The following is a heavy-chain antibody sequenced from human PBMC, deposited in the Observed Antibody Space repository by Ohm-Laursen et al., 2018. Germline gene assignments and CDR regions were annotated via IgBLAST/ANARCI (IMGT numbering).Heavy chain of an antibody. CDR3: ARDIGDHEASMDI. J-gene: IGHJ3*02. CDR2: ISWNSGSI. D-gene: IGHD3-16*01. CDR1: GFTFDDYA. Sequence: SLRLSCTASGFTFDDYAMHWVRQAPGKGLEWVSGISWNSGSIGYADSVKGRFTISRDNAKNSLYLQMNSLRTEDTALYYCARDIGDHEASMDIWGQGTMVTVSS. V-gene: IGHV3-9*01.